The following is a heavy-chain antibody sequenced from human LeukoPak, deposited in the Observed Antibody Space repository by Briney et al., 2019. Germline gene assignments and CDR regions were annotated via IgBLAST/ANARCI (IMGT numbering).Heavy chain of an antibody. CDR1: GDSFTSYW. D-gene: IGHD3-22*01. Sequence: GESLKISCKGSGDSFTSYWICWGRQMPGRGLVWMGSVYPGDSDTRYSPSFQGQVTISADTSISTAYLQWSSLKAADTAMYYCARFPDRSGYYYFDYWRRGTLVTVSS. CDR3: ARFPDRSGYYYFDY. J-gene: IGHJ4*02. V-gene: IGHV5-51*01. CDR2: VYPGDSDT.